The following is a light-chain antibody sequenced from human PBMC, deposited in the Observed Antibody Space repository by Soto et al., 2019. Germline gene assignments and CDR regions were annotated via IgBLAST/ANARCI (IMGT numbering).Light chain of an antibody. CDR2: DVS. CDR3: QQRSDWLPIT. CDR1: QSVSSF. J-gene: IGKJ5*01. Sequence: EVVLTQSPATLSLSPGERATLSCRASQSVSSFLAWYQQKPGQAPRLLIYDVSYRATGIPVRFSGSGSGTDFTLTISSLEPEDFAVYYCQQRSDWLPITFGQGTRL. V-gene: IGKV3-11*01.